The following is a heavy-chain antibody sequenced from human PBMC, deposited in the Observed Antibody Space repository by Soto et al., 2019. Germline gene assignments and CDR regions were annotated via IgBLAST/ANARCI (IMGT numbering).Heavy chain of an antibody. CDR1: GGSFSGYY. CDR2: INHSGST. V-gene: IGHV4-34*01. J-gene: IGHJ4*02. Sequence: PSETLSLTCAVYGGSFSGYYWSWIRQPPGKGLEWLGEINHSGSTNYNPSLKSRVTISVDTSKNQFSLKLSSVTAADTAVYYCARERGTMIVADYWGQGTLVTVSS. D-gene: IGHD3-22*01. CDR3: ARERGTMIVADY.